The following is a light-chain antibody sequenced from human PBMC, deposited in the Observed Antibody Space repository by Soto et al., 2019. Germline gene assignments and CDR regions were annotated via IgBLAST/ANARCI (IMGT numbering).Light chain of an antibody. CDR2: DVT. CDR3: CSYAGRYTLI. CDR1: SSDVGAYNY. V-gene: IGLV2-11*01. J-gene: IGLJ2*01. Sequence: QSALTQPRSVSGSPGQSVTISCTGTSSDVGAYNYVSWYQQHPGKAPKMMIYDVTKRPSGVPDRFSDSKSGNTASLTISGLRAEDEADYYCCSYAGRYTLILGGGTKLTVL.